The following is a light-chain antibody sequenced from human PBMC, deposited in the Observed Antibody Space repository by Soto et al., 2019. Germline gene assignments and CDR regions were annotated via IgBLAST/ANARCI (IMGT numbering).Light chain of an antibody. CDR2: RVT. J-gene: IGLJ1*01. CDR1: SSDVGGYDL. CDR3: FSYAGDSVYV. V-gene: IGLV2-23*02. Sequence: QSVLTQPASVSGSPGQSITISCTGTSSDVGGYDLVSWYRHHPGEAPQLILNRVTKRPSGVSDRFSGSKSGNTASLTISGLQAEDEADYSCFSYAGDSVYVFGTGTKVTVL.